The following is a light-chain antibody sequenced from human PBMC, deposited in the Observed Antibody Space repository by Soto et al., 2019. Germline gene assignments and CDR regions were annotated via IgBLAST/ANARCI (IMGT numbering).Light chain of an antibody. CDR1: QTISNTF. V-gene: IGKV3-20*01. CDR3: QQFGVSPT. Sequence: EIVLTQSPGTLSLSPGERATLSCKASQTISNTFLAWYQRRPGQAPRLLIYGASGRATGIPDRFSGSGSGTYFTLTISRLEPEDFAVYYCQQFGVSPTFGGGTKVEIK. CDR2: GAS. J-gene: IGKJ4*01.